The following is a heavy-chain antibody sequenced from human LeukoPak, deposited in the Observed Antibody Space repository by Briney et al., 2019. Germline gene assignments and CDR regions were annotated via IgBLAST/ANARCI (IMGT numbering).Heavy chain of an antibody. J-gene: IGHJ4*02. CDR1: GFTFDDYA. Sequence: GGTLRLSCAASGFTFDDYAMHWVRQAPGQGLEWVSLISGDGGSTYYADSVKGRFTISRDNSKNSLYLQMNSLRTEDTALYYCAKSAPHAPLPGDYWGQGTLVTVSS. V-gene: IGHV3-43*02. CDR3: AKSAPHAPLPGDY. CDR2: ISGDGGST. D-gene: IGHD1-14*01.